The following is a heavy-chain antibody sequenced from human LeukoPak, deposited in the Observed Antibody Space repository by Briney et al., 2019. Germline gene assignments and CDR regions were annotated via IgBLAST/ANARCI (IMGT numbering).Heavy chain of an antibody. V-gene: IGHV4-59*01. CDR1: GGSISSYY. Sequence: SETLSLTCTVSGGSISSYYWSWIRQPPGKGLEWIGYIYYSGGTNYNPSLKSRVTISVDTSKNQFSLKLSSVTAADTAVYYCARGRDYDFWSGYYPRGEGTYSNWFDPWGQGTLVTVSS. CDR2: IYYSGGT. D-gene: IGHD3-3*01. J-gene: IGHJ5*02. CDR3: ARGRDYDFWSGYYPRGEGTYSNWFDP.